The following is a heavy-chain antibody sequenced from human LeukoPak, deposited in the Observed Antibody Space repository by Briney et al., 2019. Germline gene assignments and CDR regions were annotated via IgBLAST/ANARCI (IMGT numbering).Heavy chain of an antibody. CDR3: ARGSPIVVVT. CDR1: GGSISSSSYY. J-gene: IGHJ5*02. V-gene: IGHV4-39*07. D-gene: IGHD3-22*01. Sequence: ASETLSLTCTVSGGSISSSSYYWGWIRQPPGKGLEWIGSIYYSGSTYYDPSLKSRVTISVDTSKNQFSLKLSSVTAADTAVYYCARGSPIVVVTWGQGTLVTVSS. CDR2: IYYSGST.